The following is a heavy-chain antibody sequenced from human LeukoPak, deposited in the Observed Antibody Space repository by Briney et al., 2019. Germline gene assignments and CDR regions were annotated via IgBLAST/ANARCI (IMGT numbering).Heavy chain of an antibody. Sequence: PSETLSLTCTVSGGSISSSTYYWGWIRQPPGKGLEWIGSINYSGSTFYNPSLKSRVTISVDTSKNQFSLILSSVTAADTAVYYCANQDYYDSSGYLAGVFRDLNAFDIWGQGTMVTVSS. D-gene: IGHD3-22*01. J-gene: IGHJ3*02. CDR3: ANQDYYDSSGYLAGVFRDLNAFDI. CDR2: INYSGST. CDR1: GGSISSSTYY. V-gene: IGHV4-39*01.